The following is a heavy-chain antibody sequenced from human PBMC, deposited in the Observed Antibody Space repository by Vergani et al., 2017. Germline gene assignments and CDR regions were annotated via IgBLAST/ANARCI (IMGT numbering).Heavy chain of an antibody. J-gene: IGHJ4*02. Sequence: QLQLQESGPGLVKPSETLSLTCTVSGGSISSSSYYWGWIRQPPGKGLEWIGSIYYSGSTYYNPSLKSRVTISVDTSKNQFSLKLSSVTAADTAVYYCAREHIVGATTYFDYWGQGTLVTVSS. CDR1: GGSISSSSYY. CDR2: IYYSGST. V-gene: IGHV4-39*02. CDR3: AREHIVGATTYFDY. D-gene: IGHD1-26*01.